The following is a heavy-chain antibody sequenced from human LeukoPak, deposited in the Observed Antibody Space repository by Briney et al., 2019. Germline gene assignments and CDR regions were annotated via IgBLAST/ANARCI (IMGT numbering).Heavy chain of an antibody. V-gene: IGHV3-7*01. CDR3: ARDIPGGASFLDQ. CDR1: GFTFNNYW. D-gene: IGHD5-18*01. J-gene: IGHJ5*02. Sequence: GGSLRLSCAASGFTFNNYWMTWVRQAPGKGLEWEAHIHESGSYQNYVDSVRGRFTVSRDNTKRVLYLQMDSLRAEDTAVYYCARDIPGGASFLDQWGQGTLVTVSS. CDR2: IHESGSYQ.